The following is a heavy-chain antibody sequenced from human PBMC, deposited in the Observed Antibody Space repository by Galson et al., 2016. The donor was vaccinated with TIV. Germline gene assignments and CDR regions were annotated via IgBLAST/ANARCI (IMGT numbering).Heavy chain of an antibody. Sequence: SLRLSCAASGFTFSGHSMNWVRQAPGKGLEWVSSISVSSDYIYYGDSVKGRFTISRDNAKNSLFLQMNSLRAEDTAVYYCARIIGYWEGYYAMDVWDQGTTVTVAS. CDR1: GFTFSGHS. V-gene: IGHV3-21*06. D-gene: IGHD2-15*01. CDR3: ARIIGYWEGYYAMDV. CDR2: ISVSSDYI. J-gene: IGHJ6*02.